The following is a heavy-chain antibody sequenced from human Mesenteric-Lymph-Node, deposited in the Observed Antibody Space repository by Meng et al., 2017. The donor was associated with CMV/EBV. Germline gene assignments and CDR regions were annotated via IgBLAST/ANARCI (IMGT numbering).Heavy chain of an antibody. D-gene: IGHD3-22*01. Sequence: GGSLRLSCAASGFTFNSYWMSWVRQAPGKGLVWVSRINSDGSSTAYADSVKGRFTISRDNAKNSLYLQMNSLRAEDTAVYYCATFTIVVATPVGFDPWGQGTLVTVSS. CDR2: INSDGSST. V-gene: IGHV3-74*01. CDR3: ATFTIVVATPVGFDP. J-gene: IGHJ5*02. CDR1: GFTFNSYW.